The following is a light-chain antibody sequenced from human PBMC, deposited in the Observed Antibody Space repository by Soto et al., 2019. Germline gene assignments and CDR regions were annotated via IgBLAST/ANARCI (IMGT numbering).Light chain of an antibody. J-gene: IGKJ4*01. CDR3: QQYYSYKLT. V-gene: IGKV3-20*01. CDR2: DAS. CDR1: QSVSYY. Sequence: EIVLTQSPGTLSLSPGERATLSCRASQSVSYYLAWYQQKPGQAPRLLIYDASSRATGVPDRFSGSGSGTDFTLTISRLEPEDFATYYCQQYYSYKLTFGGGTKVDIK.